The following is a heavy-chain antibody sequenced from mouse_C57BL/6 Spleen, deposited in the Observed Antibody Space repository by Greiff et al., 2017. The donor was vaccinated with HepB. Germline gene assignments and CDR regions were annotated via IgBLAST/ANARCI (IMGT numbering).Heavy chain of an antibody. CDR1: GFTFSDYY. V-gene: IGHV5-16*01. Sequence: DVQVVESEGGLVQPGSSMKLSCTASGFTFSDYYMAWVRQVPEKGLEWVANINYDGSSTYYLDSLKSRFIISRDNAKNILYLQMSSLKSEDTATYYCARESSGSYYFDYWGQGTTLTVSS. J-gene: IGHJ2*01. D-gene: IGHD3-2*02. CDR3: ARESSGSYYFDY. CDR2: INYDGSST.